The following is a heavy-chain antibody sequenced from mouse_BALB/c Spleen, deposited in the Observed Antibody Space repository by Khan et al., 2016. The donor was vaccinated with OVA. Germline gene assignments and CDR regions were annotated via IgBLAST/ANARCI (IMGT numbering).Heavy chain of an antibody. Sequence: EVQLQESGGGLVQPGGSRKLSCAASGFTFSSFGMHWVRQAPKKGLEWVAYISSCSSTIYYVDTVKGRFTISRDSPKNTLFLQMTSLRSEDTAMYYCARSGGNFHWYFDVWGAGTSVTVSS. CDR2: ISSCSSTI. CDR3: ARSGGNFHWYFDV. J-gene: IGHJ1*01. CDR1: GFTFSSFG. D-gene: IGHD2-1*01. V-gene: IGHV5-17*02.